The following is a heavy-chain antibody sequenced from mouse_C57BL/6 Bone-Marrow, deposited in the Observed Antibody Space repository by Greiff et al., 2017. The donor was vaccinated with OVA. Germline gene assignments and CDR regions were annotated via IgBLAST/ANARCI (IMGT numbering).Heavy chain of an antibody. V-gene: IGHV3-6*01. Sequence: EVQLVESGPGLVKPSQSLSLTCSVTGYSITSGYYWNWIRQFPGNKLEWMGYISYDGSNNYNPSLKNRISITRDTSKNQFFLKLNSVTTEDSATYYCARDGDYGSSLDYWGQGTTLTVSS. CDR1: GYSITSGYY. J-gene: IGHJ2*01. CDR3: ARDGDYGSSLDY. CDR2: ISYDGSN. D-gene: IGHD1-1*01.